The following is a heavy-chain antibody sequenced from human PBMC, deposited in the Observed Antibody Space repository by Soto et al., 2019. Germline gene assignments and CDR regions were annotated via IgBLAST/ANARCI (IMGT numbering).Heavy chain of an antibody. CDR3: VSDETQLERRPSYGKDV. J-gene: IGHJ6*02. V-gene: IGHV3-33*01. CDR2: IWHHGGNK. D-gene: IGHD1-1*01. Sequence: QMQLEESGGGVVQLGRSLRLSCVASGFTFSHYGMHWVRQAPGKGLEWVAVIWHHGGNKYYADSVKGRFTISRDNARNTLYLQMDSLRGEDTGVYYCVSDETQLERRPSYGKDVWGRGTTVIVSS. CDR1: GFTFSHYG.